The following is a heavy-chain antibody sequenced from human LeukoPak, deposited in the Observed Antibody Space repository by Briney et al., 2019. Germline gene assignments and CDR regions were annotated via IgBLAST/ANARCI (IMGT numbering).Heavy chain of an antibody. V-gene: IGHV3-33*01. D-gene: IGHD7-27*01. CDR2: IWYDGSTK. Sequence: GGSLRLSCAASGFSFKDTGMHWVRQAPGKGPEWLTIIWYDGSTKYYADSVKGRFTISRDNSKNALYLQMNSLRVEDTAVYYCAIDPNWGTHSWGQGVLVTVSS. J-gene: IGHJ4*02. CDR3: AIDPNWGTHS. CDR1: GFSFKDTG.